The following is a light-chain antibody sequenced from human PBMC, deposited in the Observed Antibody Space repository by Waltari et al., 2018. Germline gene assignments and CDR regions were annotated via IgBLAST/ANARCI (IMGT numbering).Light chain of an antibody. Sequence: QSALTQPASVSGSPGQSTTISCTGTSSDVGGYNYVPWYQQHPGKAPKLMIYDVSKRAQGVLNRFSGSKSSNTASPTSSGLQAEDEAEYYCSSYTGSSAWVFGGGTKLTVL. CDR2: DVS. V-gene: IGLV2-14*03. CDR1: SSDVGGYNY. J-gene: IGLJ3*02. CDR3: SSYTGSSAWV.